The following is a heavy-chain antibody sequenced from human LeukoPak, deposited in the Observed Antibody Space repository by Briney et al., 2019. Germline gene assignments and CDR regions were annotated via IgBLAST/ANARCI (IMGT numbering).Heavy chain of an antibody. CDR3: ARDYGSGYPLPFDY. Sequence: GASVKVSCTASGYTFTIYGISWVRQAPGQGLEWMGWISAYNGKTNYAQKFQGRVTMTTDTSTSTAYMELRSLTSDDTAVYYCARDYGSGYPLPFDYWGQGTLVTVSS. CDR1: GYTFTIYG. CDR2: ISAYNGKT. J-gene: IGHJ4*02. V-gene: IGHV1-18*01. D-gene: IGHD5-12*01.